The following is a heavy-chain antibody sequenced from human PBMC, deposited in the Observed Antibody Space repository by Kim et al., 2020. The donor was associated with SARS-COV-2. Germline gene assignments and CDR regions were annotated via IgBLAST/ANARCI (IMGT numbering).Heavy chain of an antibody. Sequence: GESLKISCKGSGYSFTSYWIGWVRQMPGKGLEWMGIIYPGDSDTRYSPSFQGQVTISADKSISTAYLQWSSLKASDTAMYYCARGWAYYDILTGYAPSGMDVWGQGTTITVSS. CDR2: IYPGDSDT. CDR1: GYSFTSYW. V-gene: IGHV5-51*01. D-gene: IGHD3-9*01. CDR3: ARGWAYYDILTGYAPSGMDV. J-gene: IGHJ6*02.